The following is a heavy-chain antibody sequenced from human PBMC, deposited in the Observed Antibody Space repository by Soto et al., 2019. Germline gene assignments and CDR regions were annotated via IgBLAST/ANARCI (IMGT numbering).Heavy chain of an antibody. CDR1: GFTFSSYD. D-gene: IGHD1-26*01. J-gene: IGHJ4*02. V-gene: IGHV3-13*01. CDR2: IGTAGDT. Sequence: GGSLRLSCAASGFTFSSYDMHWVRQATGKGLEWVSAIGTAGDTYYPGSVKGRFTISRENAKNSLYLQMNSLRAEDTAVYYCARGTIIVGATSIDPPPFDYWGQGTLVTVSS. CDR3: ARGTIIVGATSIDPPPFDY.